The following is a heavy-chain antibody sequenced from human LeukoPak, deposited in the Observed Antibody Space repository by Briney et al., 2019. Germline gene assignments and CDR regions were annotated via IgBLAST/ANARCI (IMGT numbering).Heavy chain of an antibody. CDR3: ARVWELSFDH. CDR1: GFTFSTYS. J-gene: IGHJ4*02. CDR2: ISSSSSTI. D-gene: IGHD1-26*01. Sequence: GGSLRLSCAVSGFTFSTYSMNWVRQAPGKGLEWVSYISSSSSTIYYADSVKGRFTISRDNAKNSLYLQMNSLRDEDTAVYYCARVWELSFDHWGQGALVTVSS. V-gene: IGHV3-48*02.